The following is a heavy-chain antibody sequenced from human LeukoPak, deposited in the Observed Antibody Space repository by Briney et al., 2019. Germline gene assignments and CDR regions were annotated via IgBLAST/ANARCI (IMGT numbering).Heavy chain of an antibody. CDR3: AKDRSRYCSGGSCYASDY. CDR1: GFTFSSYA. J-gene: IGHJ4*02. D-gene: IGHD2-15*01. Sequence: GGSLRLSCAASGFTFSSYAMGWVRQAPGKGLEWVSAISGSGGSTYYADSVKGRFTISRDNSKNTLYLQMNSLRAEDTAVYYCAKDRSRYCSGGSCYASDYWGQGTLVTVSS. CDR2: ISGSGGST. V-gene: IGHV3-23*01.